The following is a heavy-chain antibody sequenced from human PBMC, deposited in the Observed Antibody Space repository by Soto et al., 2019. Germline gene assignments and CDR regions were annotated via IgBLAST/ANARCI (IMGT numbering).Heavy chain of an antibody. CDR2: IYYSGYT. CDR3: ARLVQSKLVDS. Sequence: PSETLSLTCSVSGGSIYIYYWGLIRRPPGKGLEWIGSIYYSGYTYYNPSLKSRVSMSVDTYTSHFSLNVNSVTAADTAVYYCARLVQSKLVDSWGPGTLVTVSS. J-gene: IGHJ4*02. V-gene: IGHV4-59*12. CDR1: GGSIYIYY. D-gene: IGHD2-15*01.